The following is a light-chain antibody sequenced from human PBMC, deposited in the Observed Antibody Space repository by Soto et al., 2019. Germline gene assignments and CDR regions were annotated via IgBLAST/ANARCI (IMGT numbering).Light chain of an antibody. Sequence: ALTQPPSASGSPGQSVTISCTGTSSDVGGYNYVSWYQQHPGKAPKLMIYEDSKRPSGVPDRFSGSKSGNTASLTVSGLQAEDEADYYCSSYAGSNNYVFGTGTKVTVL. CDR2: EDS. CDR1: SSDVGGYNY. V-gene: IGLV2-8*01. CDR3: SSYAGSNNYV. J-gene: IGLJ1*01.